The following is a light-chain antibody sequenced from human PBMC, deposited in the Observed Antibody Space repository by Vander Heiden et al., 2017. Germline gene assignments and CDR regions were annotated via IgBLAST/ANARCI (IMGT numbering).Light chain of an antibody. CDR3: CSFAVGSTYV. V-gene: IGLV2-23*02. CDR1: SSDVGRYDL. CDR2: KVI. J-gene: IGLJ1*01. Sequence: QSALTQPASVSGSPGQSITISCTGTSSDVGRYDLVSWYQQHPGNAPKLIIYKVIKRPSGVSNRFSGSKSANTASLTISGLQAEDEADYYCCSFAVGSTYVFGTGTKVTVL.